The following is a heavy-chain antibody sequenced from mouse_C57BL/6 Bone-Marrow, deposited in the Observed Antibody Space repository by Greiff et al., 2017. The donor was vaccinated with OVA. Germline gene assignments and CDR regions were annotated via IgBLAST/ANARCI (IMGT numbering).Heavy chain of an antibody. CDR3: TRETTVVATRYYYAMDY. CDR1: GYTFTDYE. J-gene: IGHJ4*01. V-gene: IGHV1-15*01. D-gene: IGHD1-1*01. Sequence: VQLQQSGAELVRPGASVTLSCKASGYTFTDYEMHWVKQTPVHGLEWIGAIDPETGGTAYTQKFKGKAILTADKSSSTAYMELRDLTSEDSAVYYCTRETTVVATRYYYAMDYWGQGTSVTVSS. CDR2: IDPETGGT.